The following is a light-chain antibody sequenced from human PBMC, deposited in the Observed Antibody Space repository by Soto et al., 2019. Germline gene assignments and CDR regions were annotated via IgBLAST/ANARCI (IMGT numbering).Light chain of an antibody. CDR1: SSDVGNYNL. Sequence: QSALTQPASVSGSPGQSITISCTGASSDVGNYNLVSWYQQHPGKPPKLLIYEVTLRPSGVSNRFSGSKSDNTASLTISGLQAEDEADYYCSSYAGNRIVVVFGGGTQLTVL. CDR2: EVT. J-gene: IGLJ3*02. V-gene: IGLV2-23*02. CDR3: SSYAGNRIVVV.